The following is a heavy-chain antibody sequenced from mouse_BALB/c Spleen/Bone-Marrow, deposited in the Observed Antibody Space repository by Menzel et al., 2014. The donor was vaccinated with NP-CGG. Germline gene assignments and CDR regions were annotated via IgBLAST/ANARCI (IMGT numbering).Heavy chain of an antibody. Sequence: VQLQQSGAELVKPGASVKLSCTASGFNIKDTYMHWVKQRPEQGLEWIGRIDPANGNTKYDPKFQGKATITADTSSNTASLQLNSLTSEDTAVYYCARYYYGTRYYFDYWGQGTTLTVSS. D-gene: IGHD1-1*01. V-gene: IGHV14-3*02. CDR1: GFNIKDTY. J-gene: IGHJ2*01. CDR3: ARYYYGTRYYFDY. CDR2: IDPANGNT.